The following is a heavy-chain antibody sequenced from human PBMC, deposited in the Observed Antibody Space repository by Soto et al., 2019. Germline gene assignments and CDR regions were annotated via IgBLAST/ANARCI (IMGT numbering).Heavy chain of an antibody. D-gene: IGHD2-2*02. CDR3: ARGQGAAIGDYYYHGMDV. J-gene: IGHJ6*02. CDR2: IRSRANNFAT. Sequence: EVQLVESGGGLVQPGGSLKLSCAASGFIFSGSAIHWVRQASGQGLEWVGRIRSRANNFATSSAASVKGRFTFSRDDSKNTAYLQMNTLRPEDTAVDYCARGQGAAIGDYYYHGMDVWGQGTTVTVSS. CDR1: GFIFSGSA. V-gene: IGHV3-73*02.